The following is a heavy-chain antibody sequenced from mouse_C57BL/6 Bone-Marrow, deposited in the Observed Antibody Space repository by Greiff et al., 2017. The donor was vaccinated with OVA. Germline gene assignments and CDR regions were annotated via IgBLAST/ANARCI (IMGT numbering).Heavy chain of an antibody. J-gene: IGHJ3*01. D-gene: IGHD2-5*01. CDR3: MRGLYYSNYVGWCAY. Sequence: EVKLVESGGGLVQPKGSLKLSCAASGFTFNTYAMHWVRQAPGKGLEWVARIRSKSSNYATYYADSVKDRFTISRDDSQSMLYLQMNNRKTEDTAMYYGMRGLYYSNYVGWCAYWGQGTLVTVSA. CDR1: GFTFNTYA. CDR2: IRSKSSNYAT. V-gene: IGHV10-3*01.